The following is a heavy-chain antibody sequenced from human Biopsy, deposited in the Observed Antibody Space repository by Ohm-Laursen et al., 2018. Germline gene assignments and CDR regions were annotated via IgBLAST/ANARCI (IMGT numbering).Heavy chain of an antibody. CDR2: INPNSGNA. D-gene: IGHD3-9*01. Sequence: SVKVSCKPSGYTFAGYYLNWVRQAPGHGLEWMGWINPNSGNANYAQSFQGRLTVTRDTSISTAYMELTSLTFDDTAIYYCARVPAYPSIDGYYGLDLWGQGTTVIVSS. V-gene: IGHV1-2*02. CDR1: GYTFAGYY. CDR3: ARVPAYPSIDGYYGLDL. J-gene: IGHJ6*02.